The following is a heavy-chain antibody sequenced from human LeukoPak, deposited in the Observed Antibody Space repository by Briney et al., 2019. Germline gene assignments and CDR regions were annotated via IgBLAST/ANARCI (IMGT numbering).Heavy chain of an antibody. V-gene: IGHV3-23*01. CDR1: GFTFSSYA. J-gene: IGHJ4*02. CDR3: AKDPHYYDSSGYYYDFDY. Sequence: GGSLRLSCAASGFTFSSYAMSWVRQAPGKGLEWVSAISGSGGSTYYADSVKGRFTISRDNSKNTLYLQMNSLRAEDTAVYYCAKDPHYYDSSGYYYDFDYWGQGTLVTVSS. D-gene: IGHD3-22*01. CDR2: ISGSGGST.